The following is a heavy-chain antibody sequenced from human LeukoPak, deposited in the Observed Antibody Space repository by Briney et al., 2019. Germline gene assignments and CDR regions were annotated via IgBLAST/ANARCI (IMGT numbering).Heavy chain of an antibody. CDR1: GFTFSSYS. J-gene: IGHJ4*02. D-gene: IGHD6-19*01. Sequence: PGGSLRLSCAASGFTFSSYSMNWVRQAPGKGREWVSSISSSSSYIYYEDSLKGRFTISRDNAKNSLYLQMNSLRAEDTAVYYCARDSSYSSGGGYWGQGTLLTVSS. CDR3: ARDSSYSSGGGY. CDR2: ISSSSSYI. V-gene: IGHV3-21*01.